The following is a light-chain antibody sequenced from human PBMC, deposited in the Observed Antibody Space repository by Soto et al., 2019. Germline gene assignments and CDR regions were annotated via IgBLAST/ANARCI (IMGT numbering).Light chain of an antibody. J-gene: IGLJ1*01. V-gene: IGLV2-14*01. Sequence: QSVLTQPASVSGSPGQSITISCTGTSSDVGGYNYVSWYQQHPGKAPKLMIYDVNNRPSGVSNRFSGSKSGSTASLTISGLYVVYDDTYYSEFYTLSIYVFGT. CDR1: SSDVGGYNY. CDR2: DVN. CDR3: EFYTLSIYV.